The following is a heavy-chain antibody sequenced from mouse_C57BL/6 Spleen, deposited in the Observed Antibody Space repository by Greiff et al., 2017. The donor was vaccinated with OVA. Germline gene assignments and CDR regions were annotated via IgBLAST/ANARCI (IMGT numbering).Heavy chain of an antibody. CDR3: ARFRAAQANYFDY. J-gene: IGHJ2*01. D-gene: IGHD3-2*02. CDR1: GYTFTSYW. CDR2: INPSNGGT. V-gene: IGHV1-53*01. Sequence: QVQLQQPGTELVKPGASVKLSCKASGYTFTSYWMHWVKQRPGQGLEWIGNINPSNGGTNYNEKFKSKATLTVDKSCSTAYMQLSSLTSEDSAVYYCARFRAAQANYFDYWGQGTTLTVSS.